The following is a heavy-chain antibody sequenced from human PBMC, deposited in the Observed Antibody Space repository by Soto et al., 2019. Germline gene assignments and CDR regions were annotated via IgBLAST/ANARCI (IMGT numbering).Heavy chain of an antibody. D-gene: IGHD6-6*01. Sequence: QVQLQESGPGLVKPSETLSLTCTVSGGSIRDFHWSWIRQPPGKGLEWIGAFYFSETTNSDPSLKGRVTITVDSSKSHLPLKLTSVTAEDTAIYYCARTNTATSSSEYWGQGSLVTVS. CDR1: GGSIRDFH. J-gene: IGHJ4*02. CDR2: FYFSETT. CDR3: ARTNTATSSSEY. V-gene: IGHV4-59*08.